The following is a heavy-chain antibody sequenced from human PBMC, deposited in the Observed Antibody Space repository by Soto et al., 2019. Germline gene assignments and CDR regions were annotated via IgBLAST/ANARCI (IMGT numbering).Heavy chain of an antibody. Sequence: ASVKVSCKASGYTFTSYGIRWVRQAPGQGLEWMGWISAYNGNTNYAQKLQGRVTMTTDTSTSTAYMELRSLRSDDTAVYYCARDRYSGYDLHYYYMDVWGKGTTVTVSS. CDR3: ARDRYSGYDLHYYYMDV. D-gene: IGHD5-12*01. J-gene: IGHJ6*03. CDR2: ISAYNGNT. CDR1: GYTFTSYG. V-gene: IGHV1-18*01.